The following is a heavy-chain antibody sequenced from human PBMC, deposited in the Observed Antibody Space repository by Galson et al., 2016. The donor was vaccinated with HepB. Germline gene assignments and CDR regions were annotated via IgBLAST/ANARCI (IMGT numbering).Heavy chain of an antibody. CDR3: ARLSGNFWPVGY. CDR1: GDSISSSNYW. V-gene: IGHV4-39*01. D-gene: IGHD3/OR15-3a*01. CDR2: VYHSGTT. Sequence: ETLSLTCTVSGDSISSSNYWWGWIRQPPGKGLEWIGSVYHSGTTDYNPSLMSRVTISVDTSKNQFSLKLSSVTAADTAVYYCARLSGNFWPVGYWGQGTLVTVSS. J-gene: IGHJ4*02.